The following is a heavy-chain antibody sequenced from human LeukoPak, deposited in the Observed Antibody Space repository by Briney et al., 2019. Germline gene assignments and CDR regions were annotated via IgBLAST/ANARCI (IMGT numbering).Heavy chain of an antibody. CDR1: GFTFSSYG. CDR3: ARGLDHCSGGSCYSLGDY. Sequence: GGSLRLSCAASGFTFSSYGMSWVRQAPGKGLEWVSAISGSGGSTYYADSVKGRFTISRDNSKNTLYLQMNSLRAEDTAVYYCARGLDHCSGGSCYSLGDYWGQGTLVTVSS. J-gene: IGHJ4*02. V-gene: IGHV3-23*01. D-gene: IGHD2-15*01. CDR2: ISGSGGST.